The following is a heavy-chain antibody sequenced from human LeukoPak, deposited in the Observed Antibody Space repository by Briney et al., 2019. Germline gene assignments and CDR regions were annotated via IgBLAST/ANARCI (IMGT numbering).Heavy chain of an antibody. Sequence: SETLSLTCTVSGGSISSYYWSWIRQPPGKGLEWLGYIYYSGSTNYNPSLKSRVTISVDTSKNQFSLKLSSVTAADTAVCYCARVLGGATHYLDYWGQGTLVTVSS. CDR1: GGSISSYY. CDR3: ARVLGGATHYLDY. D-gene: IGHD1-26*01. CDR2: IYYSGST. V-gene: IGHV4-59*01. J-gene: IGHJ4*02.